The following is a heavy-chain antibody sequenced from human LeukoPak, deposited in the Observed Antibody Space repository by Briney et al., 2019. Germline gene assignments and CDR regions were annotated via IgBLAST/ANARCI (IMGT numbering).Heavy chain of an antibody. Sequence: QSGGSLRLSCAASGFTFSKSWMSWLRQTPEKGLEWVANIKEDGSAKYYVDSVKGRFTISRDNAKNSLYLQMNSLRAEDTAVYYCAKDDGGYYWGQGILVTVSS. V-gene: IGHV3-7*04. J-gene: IGHJ4*02. CDR3: AKDDGGYY. CDR1: GFTFSKSW. CDR2: IKEDGSAK. D-gene: IGHD3-10*01.